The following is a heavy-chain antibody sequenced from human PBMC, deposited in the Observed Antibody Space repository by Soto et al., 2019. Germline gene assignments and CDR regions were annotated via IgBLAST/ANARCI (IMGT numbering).Heavy chain of an antibody. J-gene: IGHJ4*02. D-gene: IGHD3-16*02. CDR3: AKGGIMITFGGVIETSYFDY. CDR1: GFTFSSYA. V-gene: IGHV3-23*01. Sequence: GGSLRLSCAASGFTFSSYAMSWVRQAPGKGLEWVSAISGSGGSTYYADSVKGRFTISRDNSKNTLYLQMNSLRAEDTAVYYCAKGGIMITFGGVIETSYFDYWGQGTLVTVSS. CDR2: ISGSGGST.